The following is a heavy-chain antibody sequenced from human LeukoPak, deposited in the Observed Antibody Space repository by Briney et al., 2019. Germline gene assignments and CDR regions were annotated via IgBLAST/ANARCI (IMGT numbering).Heavy chain of an antibody. CDR2: ISYSTNAI. CDR1: GFTFSSFS. J-gene: IGHJ4*02. V-gene: IGHV3-48*01. D-gene: IGHD1-26*01. CDR3: AKASSGGYHRLDC. Sequence: PGGSLRLSCAASGFTFSSFSLNWVRQAPGKGLEWVSYISYSTNAIYYADSVKGRFTISRDNAKNSLYLQMNSLRADDTAVYFCAKASSGGYHRLDCWGQGTLVTVSS.